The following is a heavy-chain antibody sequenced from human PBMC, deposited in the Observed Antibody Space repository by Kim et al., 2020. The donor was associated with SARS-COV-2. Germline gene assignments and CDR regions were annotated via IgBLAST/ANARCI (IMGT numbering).Heavy chain of an antibody. CDR1: GFTFDDYA. V-gene: IGHV3-43*02. Sequence: GGSLRLSCAASGFTFDDYAMHWVRQAPGKGLEWVSLISGDGGSTYYADSVKGRFTISRDNSKNSLYLQMNSLRTEDTALYYCAKARYCSSTSCYWDYYYYMDVWGKGTTVTVSS. CDR3: AKARYCSSTSCYWDYYYYMDV. CDR2: ISGDGGST. J-gene: IGHJ6*03. D-gene: IGHD2-2*01.